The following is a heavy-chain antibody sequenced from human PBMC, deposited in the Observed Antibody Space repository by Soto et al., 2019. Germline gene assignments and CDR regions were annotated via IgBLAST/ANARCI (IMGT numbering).Heavy chain of an antibody. CDR2: ISGSGGST. V-gene: IGHV3-23*01. J-gene: IGHJ4*02. D-gene: IGHD3-3*01. Sequence: GGSLRLSCAASGFTFSSYAMSWVRQAPGKGLEWVSAISGSGGSTYYADSVKGRFTISRDNSKNTLYLQMNSLRAEDTAVYYCAKNVLRFLEWFSGGADYWGQGTLVTVSS. CDR3: AKNVLRFLEWFSGGADY. CDR1: GFTFSSYA.